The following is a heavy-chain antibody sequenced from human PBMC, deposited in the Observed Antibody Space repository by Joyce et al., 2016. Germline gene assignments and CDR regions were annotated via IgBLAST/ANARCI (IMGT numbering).Heavy chain of an antibody. CDR3: ATDHYSSSPGSDY. J-gene: IGHJ4*02. CDR1: GDTFTSYG. Sequence: QVQLVQSRAEVKKPGASVKVSCKASGDTFTSYGIRWVRQAPGQGLEWMGWISAYTGHTNYAQKVQGRVTLTTDTSTSTAYMELRSLRSDDTAVYYCATDHYSSSPGSDYWGQGTLVTVSS. D-gene: IGHD4-11*01. V-gene: IGHV1-18*01. CDR2: ISAYTGHT.